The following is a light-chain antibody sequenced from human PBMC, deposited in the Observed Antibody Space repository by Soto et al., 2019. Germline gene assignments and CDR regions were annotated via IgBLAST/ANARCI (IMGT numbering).Light chain of an antibody. J-gene: IGLJ1*01. CDR1: SSHVAGYDS. Sequence: QSALTQPASVSGSPGQLIAISCTGTSSHVAGYDSVSWYQQQPDNAPKLTIYEVTKRPSGVSKRFSGYTSGNTPSLTISGLQPDDDAHYYCSSHTSGDTRVFGSGTKLPVL. CDR2: EVT. CDR3: SSHTSGDTRV. V-gene: IGLV2-14*01.